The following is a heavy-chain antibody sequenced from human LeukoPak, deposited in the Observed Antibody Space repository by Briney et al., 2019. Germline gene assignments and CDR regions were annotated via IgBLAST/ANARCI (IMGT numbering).Heavy chain of an antibody. J-gene: IGHJ4*02. CDR3: ARFPSQLPDYYFGY. Sequence: ASVKVSCTASGGTFSSYAISWVRQAPGQGLEWMGGIIPIFGTANYAQKFQGRVTITADESTSTAYMELSSLRSEDTAVYYCARFPSQLPDYYFGYWGQGTLVTVSS. D-gene: IGHD2-2*01. CDR1: GGTFSSYA. CDR2: IIPIFGTA. V-gene: IGHV1-69*13.